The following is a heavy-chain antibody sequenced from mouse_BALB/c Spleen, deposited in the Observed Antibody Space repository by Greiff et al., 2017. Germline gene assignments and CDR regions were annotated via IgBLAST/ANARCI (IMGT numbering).Heavy chain of an antibody. Sequence: DVQLQESGAELVKPGASVKLSCTASGFNIKDTSMHWVKQRPEQGLEWIGRIDPANGNTKYDPKFQGKATITADTSSNTAYLQLSSLTSEDTAVYYCARESMITSAYWGQGTLVTVSA. CDR1: GFNIKDTS. CDR3: ARESMITSAY. D-gene: IGHD2-4*01. V-gene: IGHV14-3*02. CDR2: IDPANGNT. J-gene: IGHJ3*01.